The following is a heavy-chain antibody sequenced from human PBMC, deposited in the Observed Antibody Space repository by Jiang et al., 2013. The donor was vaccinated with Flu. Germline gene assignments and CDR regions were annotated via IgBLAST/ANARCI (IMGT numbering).Heavy chain of an antibody. CDR1: SVSGNSVA. Sequence: SVSGNSVAWNWIRQSPSRGLEWLGRTYYRSKWYNDYALSVKGRITIIPDTSKNQFSLQLNSVTPEDTAVYYCASFRDYYYGMDVWGKGTTVTVSS. D-gene: IGHD3-16*02. CDR3: ASFRDYYYGMDV. CDR2: TYYRSKWYN. V-gene: IGHV6-1*01. J-gene: IGHJ6*04.